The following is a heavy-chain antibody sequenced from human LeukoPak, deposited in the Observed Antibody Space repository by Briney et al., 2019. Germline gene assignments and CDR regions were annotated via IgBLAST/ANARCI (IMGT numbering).Heavy chain of an antibody. CDR3: ARVTPGYFDY. D-gene: IGHD3-16*01. CDR2: INPNSGGT. V-gene: IGHV1-2*02. Sequence: ASVKVSCKASGYTFTGYYMHWVRQAPGQGLEWMGWINPNSGGTNHAQEFQGRVTMTRDTSISTAHMELSRLRSDDTAVYYCARVTPGYFDYWGQGTLVIVSS. J-gene: IGHJ4*02. CDR1: GYTFTGYY.